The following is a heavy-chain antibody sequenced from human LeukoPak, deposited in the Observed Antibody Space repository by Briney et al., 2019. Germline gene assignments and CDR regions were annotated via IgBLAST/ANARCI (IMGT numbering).Heavy chain of an antibody. Sequence: GGSLRLSCAASGFTFDDYAMHWVRQAPGKGLEWVSGISWNSGSIGYADSVKGRFTISRDNAKNSLYLQMNSLRAEDTAVYYCASGGYCSGSYRVDYWGQGTLVTVSS. CDR2: ISWNSGSI. CDR1: GFTFDDYA. CDR3: ASGGYCSGSYRVDY. V-gene: IGHV3-9*01. J-gene: IGHJ4*02. D-gene: IGHD3-10*01.